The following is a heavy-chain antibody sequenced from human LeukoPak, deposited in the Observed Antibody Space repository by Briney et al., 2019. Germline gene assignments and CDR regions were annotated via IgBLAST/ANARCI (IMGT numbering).Heavy chain of an antibody. CDR3: AKERERVIDY. V-gene: IGHV3-43*01. D-gene: IGHD1-26*01. CDR1: GFTFDDYT. Sequence: GGSLRLSCAASGFTFDDYTMHWVRQAPGKGLEWVSLITLNGETTFSADSVKGRFTISRDNSKNYVFLQMNGLRTEDTAFYYCAKERERVIDYWGQGALVTVSS. CDR2: ITLNGETT. J-gene: IGHJ4*02.